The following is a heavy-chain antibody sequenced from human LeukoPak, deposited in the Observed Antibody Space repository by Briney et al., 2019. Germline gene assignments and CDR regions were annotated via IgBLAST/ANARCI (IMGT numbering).Heavy chain of an antibody. J-gene: IGHJ4*02. D-gene: IGHD5-18*01. CDR3: ARGGGYSYGSNTYDY. Sequence: KPGGSLRLSCAASGFTFSDYYMSWIRQAPGKGLERVSYISSSSSYTNYADSVKGRFTISRDNAKNSLYLQMNSLRAEDTAVYYCARGGGYSYGSNTYDYWGQGTLVTVSS. CDR2: ISSSSSYT. CDR1: GFTFSDYY. V-gene: IGHV3-11*06.